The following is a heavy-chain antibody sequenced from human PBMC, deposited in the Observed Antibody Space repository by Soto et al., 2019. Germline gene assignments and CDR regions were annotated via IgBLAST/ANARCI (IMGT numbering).Heavy chain of an antibody. CDR1: GFTFSSYS. CDR3: ASAPVHARYYFDY. J-gene: IGHJ4*02. CDR2: ISSSSSYI. V-gene: IGHV3-21*04. D-gene: IGHD6-6*01. Sequence: GSLRLSCAASGFTFSSYSMNWVRQAPGKGMKWVSSISSSSSYIYYADSVKGRFTISRDNAKISLYLQMNSLRAEDTAVYYCASAPVHARYYFDYWGQGTLVTVSS.